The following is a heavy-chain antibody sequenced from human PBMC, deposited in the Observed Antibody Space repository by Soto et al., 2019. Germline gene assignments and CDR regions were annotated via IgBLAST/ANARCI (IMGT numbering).Heavy chain of an antibody. CDR3: AVSSGYYYYYGMDV. D-gene: IGHD3-22*01. CDR2: IDPSDSYT. V-gene: IGHV5-10-1*01. J-gene: IGHJ6*02. CDR1: GYSFTSYW. Sequence: GESLKISCKGSGYSFTSYWISWVRQMPGKGLEWMGRIDPSDSYTNYSPSFQGHVAISADKSISTAYLQWSSLKASDTAMYYCAVSSGYYYYYGMDVWGQGTTVTVSS.